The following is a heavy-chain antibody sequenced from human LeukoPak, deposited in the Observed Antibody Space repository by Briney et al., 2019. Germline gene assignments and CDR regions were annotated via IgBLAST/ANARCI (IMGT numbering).Heavy chain of an antibody. CDR3: ARRIQLWFALDY. CDR2: INHSGST. Sequence: SETLSLTCAVYGGSFSGYYWSWIRQPPGKGLEWIGEINHSGSTNYNPSLKSRVTISVDTSKNQFSLKLSSVTAADTAVYYCARRIQLWFALDYWGQGTLVTVSS. CDR1: GGSFSGYY. J-gene: IGHJ4*02. D-gene: IGHD5-18*01. V-gene: IGHV4-34*01.